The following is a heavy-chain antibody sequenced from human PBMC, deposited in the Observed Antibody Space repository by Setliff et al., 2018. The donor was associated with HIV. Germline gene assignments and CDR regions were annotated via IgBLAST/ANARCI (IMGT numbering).Heavy chain of an antibody. V-gene: IGHV3-7*03. J-gene: IGHJ6*03. CDR3: VRWEQDRLDYYYMDV. Sequence: PGGSLRLSCAASGFTFGNHFMAWVRQAPGKGPEWVANIKQDGVGKYYGDSGKGRFTISRDNAKNLLLLQMTSLRVDDTAVYYCVRWEQDRLDYYYMDVWGKGTSVTVSS. D-gene: IGHD1-26*01. CDR2: IKQDGVGK. CDR1: GFTFGNHF.